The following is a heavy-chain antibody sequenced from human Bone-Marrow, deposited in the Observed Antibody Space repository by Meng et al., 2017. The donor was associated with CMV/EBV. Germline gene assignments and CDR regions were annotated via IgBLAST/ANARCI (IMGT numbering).Heavy chain of an antibody. V-gene: IGHV1-2*02. J-gene: IGHJ4*02. CDR2: INPNSGGT. CDR3: ARGYSSSRETLTFEY. Sequence: ASVKVSCKASGYTFTGYYMHWVRQAPGQGLEWMGWINPNSGGTNYAQKFQGRVTMTRDTSISTAYMELSRLRSDDTAVYYCARGYSSSRETLTFEYWGQGTLVTVAS. CDR1: GYTFTGYY. D-gene: IGHD6-13*01.